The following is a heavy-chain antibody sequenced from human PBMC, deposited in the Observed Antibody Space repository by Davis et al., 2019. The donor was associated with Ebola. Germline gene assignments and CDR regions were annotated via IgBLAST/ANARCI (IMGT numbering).Heavy chain of an antibody. D-gene: IGHD3-3*01. CDR3: ARPKLYDFWSGYWD. Sequence: SLKISCAASGFTFSSYGMHWVRQAPGKGLEWVAVIWYDGSNKYYADSVKGRFTISRDNSKNTLYLQMNSLRAEDTAVYYCARPKLYDFWSGYWDWGQGTLVTVSS. CDR2: IWYDGSNK. CDR1: GFTFSSYG. V-gene: IGHV3-33*01. J-gene: IGHJ4*02.